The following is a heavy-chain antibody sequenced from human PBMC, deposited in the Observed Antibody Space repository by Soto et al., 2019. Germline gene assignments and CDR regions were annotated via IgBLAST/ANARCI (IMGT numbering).Heavy chain of an antibody. CDR3: AKLGYGEFDP. J-gene: IGHJ5*02. V-gene: IGHV3-9*01. Sequence: EVQLVESGGGLVQPGRSLRLSCAASGFTFDDYAMHWVRQAPGEGLEWVSGISWNSGSIGYADSVKGRFTISRDNAKNSLYLQMNSLRAEDTALYLCAKLGYGEFDPWGQGTLVTVSS. CDR1: GFTFDDYA. D-gene: IGHD4-17*01. CDR2: ISWNSGSI.